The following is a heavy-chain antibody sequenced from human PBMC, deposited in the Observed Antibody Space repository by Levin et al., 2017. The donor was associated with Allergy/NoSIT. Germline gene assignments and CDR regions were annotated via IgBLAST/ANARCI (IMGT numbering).Heavy chain of an antibody. CDR3: ARVPGPHYSSGYYLHFDY. D-gene: IGHD3-22*01. V-gene: IGHV1-69*13. CDR1: GGTFSSYA. Sequence: SVKVSCKASGGTFSSYAISWVRQAPGQGLEWMGGIIPIFGTANYAQKFQGRVTITADESTSTAYMELSSLRSEDTAVYYCARVPGPHYSSGYYLHFDYWGQGTLVTVSS. J-gene: IGHJ4*02. CDR2: IIPIFGTA.